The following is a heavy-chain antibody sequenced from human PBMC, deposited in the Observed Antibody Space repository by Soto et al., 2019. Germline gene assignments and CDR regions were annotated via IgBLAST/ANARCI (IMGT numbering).Heavy chain of an antibody. J-gene: IGHJ3*02. CDR2: INPNSGGT. Sequence: ASVKVSCKASGYTFTGYYMHWVRQAPGQGLGWMGWINPNSGGTNYAQKFQGRVTMTRDTSISTAYMELSRLRSDDTAVYYCARDEAAAAHAFDIWGQGTMVTVSS. CDR3: ARDEAAAAHAFDI. CDR1: GYTFTGYY. V-gene: IGHV1-2*02. D-gene: IGHD6-13*01.